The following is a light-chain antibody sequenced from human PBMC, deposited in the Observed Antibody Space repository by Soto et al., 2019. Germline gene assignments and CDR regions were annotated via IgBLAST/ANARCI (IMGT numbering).Light chain of an antibody. V-gene: IGLV2-23*01. CDR2: EDI. J-gene: IGLJ2*01. Sequence: QSALTQPASVSGSPGQSITISCTGTISDVGRYNLVSWYQQHPDKAPKLIIYEDIERPSGVSHRFSGSTSGNTASLTISGLQTEDEAKYFCCSYAGGASVVSGGGTKLTVL. CDR1: ISDVGRYNL. CDR3: CSYAGGASVV.